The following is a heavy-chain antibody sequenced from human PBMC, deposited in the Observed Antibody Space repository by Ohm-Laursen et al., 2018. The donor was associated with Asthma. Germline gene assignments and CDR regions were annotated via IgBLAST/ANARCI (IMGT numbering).Heavy chain of an antibody. D-gene: IGHD3-10*01. Sequence: RSLRLSCAASGFTFSSYAMHWVRQAPGKGLEWVAVISYDGSNKYYADSVKGRFTISRDNAKNSLYLQMNSLRPEDTALYYCVRDNYYGSGSQSGNFDSWGQGTLVTVSS. J-gene: IGHJ4*02. CDR2: ISYDGSNK. CDR1: GFTFSSYA. V-gene: IGHV3-30-3*01. CDR3: VRDNYYGSGSQSGNFDS.